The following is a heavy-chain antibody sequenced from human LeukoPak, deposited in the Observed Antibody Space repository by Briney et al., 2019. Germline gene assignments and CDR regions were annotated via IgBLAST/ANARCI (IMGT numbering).Heavy chain of an antibody. D-gene: IGHD3-3*01. J-gene: IGHJ4*02. V-gene: IGHV3-23*01. CDR2: ISGSGGST. Sequence: PGGSLRLSCAASGFTFNTYAMSWVRQAPGKGLEWVSAISGSGGSTYYADSVKGRFTISRDNSKNTLYLQMNSLRAEDTAVYYCAKAHRTSITIFGVVILPFDYWGQGTLVTVSS. CDR3: AKAHRTSITIFGVVILPFDY. CDR1: GFTFNTYA.